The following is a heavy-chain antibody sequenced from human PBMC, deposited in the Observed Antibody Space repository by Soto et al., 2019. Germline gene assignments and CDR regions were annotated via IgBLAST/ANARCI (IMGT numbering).Heavy chain of an antibody. CDR2: ICHTGTS. CDR1: GASLSSGNYY. D-gene: IGHD3-22*01. CDR3: ARGLGYDANGYVLAAFDL. Sequence: QVQLQESGPGLEKPSQTLSLTCTVSGASLSSGNYYWTWIRQVPGKDLEWMGHICHTGTSFSTPYLRSRLRMSIDTSDNQFSLTLSSVTAADTAVYYCARGLGYDANGYVLAAFDLWGQGTMVSVSA. V-gene: IGHV4-30-4*01. J-gene: IGHJ3*01.